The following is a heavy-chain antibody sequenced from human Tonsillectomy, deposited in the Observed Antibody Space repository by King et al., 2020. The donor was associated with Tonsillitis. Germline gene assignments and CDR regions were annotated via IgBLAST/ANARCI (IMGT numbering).Heavy chain of an antibody. CDR3: ARDRGSASFDY. J-gene: IGHJ4*02. Sequence: VQLVESGGGVVQPGRSLRLSCTASGFTFSSYTIHWVRQAPGKGLAWVAVISFDGSRKYYPDSVKGRFTISRDNSRKTLNLQMNSLRPEDTAVYYCARDRGSASFDYWGQGTLVTVSS. D-gene: IGHD2-15*01. CDR1: GFTFSSYT. CDR2: ISFDGSRK. V-gene: IGHV3-30-3*01.